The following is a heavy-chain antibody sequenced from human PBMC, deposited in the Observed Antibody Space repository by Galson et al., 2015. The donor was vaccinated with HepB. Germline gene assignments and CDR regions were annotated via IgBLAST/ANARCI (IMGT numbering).Heavy chain of an antibody. CDR3: AREAGQQQLRRARYFDL. Sequence: SLRLSCAASGFTFSSYAMHWVRQAPGKGLEWVAVISYDGSNKYYADSVKGRFTISRDNSKNTLYLQMNSLRAEDTAVYYCAREAGQQQLRRARYFDLWGRGTLVTVSS. CDR2: ISYDGSNK. D-gene: IGHD6-13*01. V-gene: IGHV3-30-3*01. J-gene: IGHJ2*01. CDR1: GFTFSSYA.